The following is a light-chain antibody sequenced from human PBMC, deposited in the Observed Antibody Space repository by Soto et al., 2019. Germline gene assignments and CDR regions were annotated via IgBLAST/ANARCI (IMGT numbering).Light chain of an antibody. V-gene: IGLV2-23*01. J-gene: IGLJ6*01. CDR3: CSYAGSGTDKY. CDR2: EGI. CDR1: SSDIGTYNL. Sequence: QSVLTQPASVSGSPGQSITISCTGTSSDIGTYNLVSWYQHYPGKAPKLMIYEGIKRPSGVSNRSSRSKSGNTAFLTISGLQAEDEADYYCCSYAGSGTDKYVG.